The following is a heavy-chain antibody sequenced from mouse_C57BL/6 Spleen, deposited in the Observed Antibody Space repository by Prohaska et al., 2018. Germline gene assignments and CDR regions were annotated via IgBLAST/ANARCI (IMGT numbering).Heavy chain of an antibody. D-gene: IGHD2-5*01. CDR3: ASYYSNYGWFAY. J-gene: IGHJ3*01. Sequence: EVQLQQSGPELVKPGASVKISCKASGYSFTGYYMNWVKQSPEKSLEWIGVINPRTGGTTFNWKFKAKATLTVDKSSSTAYMQLKSLTSEDSAVYYCASYYSNYGWFAYWGQGTLVTVSA. V-gene: IGHV1-42*01. CDR1: GYSFTGYY. CDR2: INPRTGGT.